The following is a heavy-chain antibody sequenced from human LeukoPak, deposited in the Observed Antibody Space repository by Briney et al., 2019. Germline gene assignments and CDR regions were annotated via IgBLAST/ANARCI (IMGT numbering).Heavy chain of an antibody. J-gene: IGHJ4*02. Sequence: GGSLRLSCAASGFTLSSYWMNWVRQAPGKGLVWVSRIASDGSSTTYADSVKGRLSISRDNAKNTLYLQMNSLRVEDTAVYYCARGRPHGNDYWGQGTLVTVSS. CDR1: GFTLSSYW. CDR2: IASDGSST. CDR3: ARGRPHGNDY. V-gene: IGHV3-74*01. D-gene: IGHD4-23*01.